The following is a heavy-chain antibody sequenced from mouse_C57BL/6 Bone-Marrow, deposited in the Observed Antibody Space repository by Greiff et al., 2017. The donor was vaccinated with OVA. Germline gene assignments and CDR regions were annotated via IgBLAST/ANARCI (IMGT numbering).Heavy chain of an antibody. CDR3: ARHRYYYAMDY. CDR1: GFTFSDYY. V-gene: IGHV5-12*01. Sequence: EVKLVESGGGLVQPGGSLKLSCAASGFTFSDYYMYWVRQTPEKRLEWVAYISNGGGSTYYPDTVKGRFTISRENAKNTLYLQMSRLKSEDTAMYYCARHRYYYAMDYWGQGTSVTVSS. J-gene: IGHJ4*01. CDR2: ISNGGGST.